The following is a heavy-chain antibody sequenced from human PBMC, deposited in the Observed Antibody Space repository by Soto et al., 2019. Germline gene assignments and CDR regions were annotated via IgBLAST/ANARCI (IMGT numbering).Heavy chain of an antibody. J-gene: IGHJ4*02. CDR2: IYYSGST. V-gene: IGHV4-39*01. CDR1: GGSISSSSYY. D-gene: IGHD2-15*01. CDR3: ASSNCSGGSCLFDY. Sequence: SETLSLTCTVSGGSISSSSYYWGWIRQPPGKGLEWIGSIYYSGSTYYNPSLKSRVTISVDTSKNQFSLKLSSVTAADTAVYYCASSNCSGGSCLFDYWGQGTLVTVSS.